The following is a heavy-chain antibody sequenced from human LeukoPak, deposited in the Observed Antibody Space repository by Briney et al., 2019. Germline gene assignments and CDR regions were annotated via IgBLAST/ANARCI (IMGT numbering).Heavy chain of an antibody. J-gene: IGHJ4*02. CDR3: AKVRRDSSGSFFDY. D-gene: IGHD3-10*01. Sequence: GGSLRLSCAASGFTFSGHAMTWVRQAPGKGVDWVSVFSGSGTSTYYADSVKGRFTISRDNSKNTLNVQMNSLRAEDTAVYYCAKVRRDSSGSFFDYWGQGTLVSVSS. CDR2: FSGSGTST. CDR1: GFTFSGHA. V-gene: IGHV3-23*01.